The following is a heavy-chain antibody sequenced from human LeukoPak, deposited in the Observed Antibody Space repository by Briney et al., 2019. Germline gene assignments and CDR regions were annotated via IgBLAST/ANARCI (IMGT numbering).Heavy chain of an antibody. CDR3: ARDLVSSGPNYYYFYGMDV. CDR2: IKQDGSEK. CDR1: GFTFSSYW. J-gene: IGHJ6*02. Sequence: GGSLRLSCVVSGFTFSSYWMSWVRQAPGKGLEWVANIKQDGSEKYYVDSVKGRFTISRDNAKNSLYLQMNSLRAEDTAVYYCARDLVSSGPNYYYFYGMDVWGQGTTVTVSS. D-gene: IGHD6-19*01. V-gene: IGHV3-7*01.